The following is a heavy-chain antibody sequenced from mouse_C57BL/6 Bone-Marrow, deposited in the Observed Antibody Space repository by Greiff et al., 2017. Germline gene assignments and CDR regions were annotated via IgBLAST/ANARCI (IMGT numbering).Heavy chain of an antibody. V-gene: IGHV1-82*01. CDR1: GYAFSSSW. Sequence: QVQLQQSGPELVKPGASVKISCKASGYAFSSSWMNWVKQRPGKGLEWIGRIYPGDGDTNYNGKFKGKATLTADKSSSTSYMQLSSLTSEDSAVYFCTREGWLLFYYWGQGTTLTVSS. D-gene: IGHD2-3*01. J-gene: IGHJ2*01. CDR2: IYPGDGDT. CDR3: TREGWLLFYY.